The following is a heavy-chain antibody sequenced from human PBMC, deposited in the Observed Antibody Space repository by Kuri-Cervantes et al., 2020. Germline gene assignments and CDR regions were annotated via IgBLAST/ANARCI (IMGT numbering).Heavy chain of an antibody. CDR1: GFTFSNFW. CDR3: ARAGRGIAAAGYFDY. Sequence: GESLKISCAASGFTFSNFWMSWVRQAPGKGLEWVAVISYDGSNKYYADSVKGRFTISRDNSKNTLYLQMNSLRAEDTAVYYCARAGRGIAAAGYFDYWGQGTLVTVSS. D-gene: IGHD6-13*01. V-gene: IGHV3-30-3*01. CDR2: ISYDGSNK. J-gene: IGHJ4*02.